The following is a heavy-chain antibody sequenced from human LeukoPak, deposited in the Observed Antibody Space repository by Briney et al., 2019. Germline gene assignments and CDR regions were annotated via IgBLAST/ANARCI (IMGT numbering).Heavy chain of an antibody. J-gene: IGHJ4*02. CDR1: GFTFSSYA. V-gene: IGHV4-34*01. CDR3: ARGLVAAHFDY. D-gene: IGHD2-15*01. Sequence: GSLRLSCAASGFTFSSYAMSWIRQPPGKGLEWIGEINHSGSTNYNPSLKSRVTISVDTSKNQFSLKLSSVTAADTAVYYCARGLVAAHFDYWGQGTLVTVSS. CDR2: INHSGST.